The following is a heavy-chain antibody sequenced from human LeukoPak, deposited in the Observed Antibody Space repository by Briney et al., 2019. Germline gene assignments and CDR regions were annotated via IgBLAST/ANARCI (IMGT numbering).Heavy chain of an antibody. D-gene: IGHD3-16*01. Sequence: HPVGSLRLSCAASGFTFSSYEMNWVRQAPGKGLEWVSYISSSGSTIYYADSVKGRFTISRDNAKNSLYLQMNSLRAEDTAVYYCARAGKPESRRGTDNWFDPWGQGTLVTVSS. J-gene: IGHJ5*02. CDR2: ISSSGSTI. V-gene: IGHV3-48*03. CDR1: GFTFSSYE. CDR3: ARAGKPESRRGTDNWFDP.